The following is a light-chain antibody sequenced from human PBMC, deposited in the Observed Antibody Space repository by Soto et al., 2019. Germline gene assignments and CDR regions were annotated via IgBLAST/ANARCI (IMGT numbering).Light chain of an antibody. CDR3: QSYDTMLSGPGV. CDR1: SFNIGAGYD. V-gene: IGLV1-40*01. J-gene: IGLJ2*01. Sequence: QAVVTQPPSVSGAPGQRVTISCTGSSFNIGAGYDVHWYQQLPGTAPKLLIYNNINRPSGVPDRFSGSKSGTSASLAITGLQPEDDADYYCQSYDTMLSGPGVFGGGTKLTVL. CDR2: NNI.